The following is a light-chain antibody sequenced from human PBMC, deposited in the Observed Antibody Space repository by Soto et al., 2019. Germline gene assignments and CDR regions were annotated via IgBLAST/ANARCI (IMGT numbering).Light chain of an antibody. V-gene: IGLV2-14*01. CDR2: EVS. Sequence: QSALTQPASVSGSPGQSITISCTGTSSDVGGYNYVSWYQQHPVKAPKLMIYEVSNRPSGVSNRFSGSKSGNTASLTISGLQAEDEADYFCNSYGRTSTRYVFGTGTKLTVL. CDR3: NSYGRTSTRYV. J-gene: IGLJ1*01. CDR1: SSDVGGYNY.